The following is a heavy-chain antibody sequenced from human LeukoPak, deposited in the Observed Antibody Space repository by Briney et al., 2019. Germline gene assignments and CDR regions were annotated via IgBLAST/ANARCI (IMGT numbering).Heavy chain of an antibody. Sequence: KPSETLSLTCAVSGGSTNRAEHCWAWVRQPPGKGLEWTVSICYGGTTYYNPSLKSRVTISVDTSTNNFSLNLSSVTAADTAVYYCAHTNHYYFDWGQGTLVTVSS. J-gene: IGHJ4*02. CDR1: GGSTNRAEHC. CDR3: AHTNHYYFD. D-gene: IGHD2/OR15-2a*01. CDR2: ICYGGTT. V-gene: IGHV4-39*02.